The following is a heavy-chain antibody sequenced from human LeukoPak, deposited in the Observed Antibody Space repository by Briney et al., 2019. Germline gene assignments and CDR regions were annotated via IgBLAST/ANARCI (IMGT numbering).Heavy chain of an antibody. CDR3: ARDLTRVRVFDY. D-gene: IGHD3-10*01. CDR2: INHSGST. Sequence: PSETLSLTCAVYGGSFSGYYWSWIRQPPGKGLEWIGEINHSGSTNYNPSLKSRVTISVDTSKNQFSLKLSSVTAADTAVYYCARDLTRVRVFDYWGQGTLVTVSS. V-gene: IGHV4-34*01. J-gene: IGHJ4*02. CDR1: GGSFSGYY.